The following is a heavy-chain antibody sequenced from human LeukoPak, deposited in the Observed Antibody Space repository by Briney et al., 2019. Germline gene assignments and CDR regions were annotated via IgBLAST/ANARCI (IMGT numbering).Heavy chain of an antibody. Sequence: GGSLRLSCAVSGFPFINAWMSWVRQAPGKGLEWVGHIKRRADGETTGYAAPVKGRFTLVRDDSKNTVYLQMNSLKTEDTGVYYCTTDPLVYYYQFDYWGQGTLVIVSS. CDR3: TTDPLVYYYQFDY. D-gene: IGHD3-10*01. CDR2: IKRRADGETT. V-gene: IGHV3-15*01. J-gene: IGHJ4*02. CDR1: GFPFINAW.